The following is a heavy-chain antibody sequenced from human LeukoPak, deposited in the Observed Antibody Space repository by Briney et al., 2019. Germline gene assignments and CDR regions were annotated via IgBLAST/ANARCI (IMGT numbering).Heavy chain of an antibody. D-gene: IGHD2-15*01. J-gene: IGHJ5*02. CDR2: IYYSGST. V-gene: IGHV4-39*07. Sequence: SETLSLTCTVSGGSISGSTYNWGWIGQPPGKGLEWIGPIYYSGSTYYNPSLKSRVTISVDTSKNQFSLKLNSVTAADTAVYYCVREGGYCSGGSCRNWFDPWGQGTLVTVSS. CDR1: GGSISGSTYN. CDR3: VREGGYCSGGSCRNWFDP.